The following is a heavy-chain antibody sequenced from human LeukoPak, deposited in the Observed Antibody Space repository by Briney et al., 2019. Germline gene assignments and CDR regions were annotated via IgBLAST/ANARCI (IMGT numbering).Heavy chain of an antibody. CDR1: GFTLIDNY. Sequence: PGGSLRLSCAASGFTLIDNYMTWIRQAPGKGLEWLSSISNRGDTKYYADSVRGRFIISRDNAKSSLYLQMNDLRVDDTAVYYCVRGGFKWFDPWGQGTLVTVSS. CDR2: ISNRGDTK. J-gene: IGHJ5*02. D-gene: IGHD3-10*01. V-gene: IGHV3-11*01. CDR3: VRGGFKWFDP.